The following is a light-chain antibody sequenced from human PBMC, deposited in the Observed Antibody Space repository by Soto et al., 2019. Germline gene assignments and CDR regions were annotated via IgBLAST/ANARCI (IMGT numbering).Light chain of an antibody. V-gene: IGKV1-27*01. CDR2: AAS. Sequence: DIQMTQSPSSLSASLGDRVTITCRASQGIGIYLAWYQQKPGKVPKPLIYAASTLQSGVPSRFSGRGSGTDFTLTISSLQPEDVATYYCQKFNTAPLTFGQGTRLEIK. CDR3: QKFNTAPLT. CDR1: QGIGIY. J-gene: IGKJ5*01.